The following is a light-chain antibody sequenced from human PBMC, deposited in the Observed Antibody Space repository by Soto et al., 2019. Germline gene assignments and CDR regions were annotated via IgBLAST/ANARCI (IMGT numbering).Light chain of an antibody. CDR1: SSNIGGNS. J-gene: IGLJ1*01. Sequence: QSVLTQPPSVSGAPGQRVTISCTGSSSNIGGNSVSWYQQLPGTAPKLLIYDDNKPPSGIPDRFSGSKSGTSATLGITGFQTGDEADYYCGSWDSSLSAYVFGTGTK. V-gene: IGLV1-51*01. CDR2: DDN. CDR3: GSWDSSLSAYV.